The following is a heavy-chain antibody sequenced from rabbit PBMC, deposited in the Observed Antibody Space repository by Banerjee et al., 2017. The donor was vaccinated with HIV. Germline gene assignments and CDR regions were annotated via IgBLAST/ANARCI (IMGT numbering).Heavy chain of an antibody. V-gene: IGHV1S40*01. CDR3: ARRDGNYGGAFKL. CDR2: IYNGDGST. Sequence: QSLEESGGDLVKPGASLKLSCKASGFSFSSNAMCWVRQAPGKGPEWIACIYNGDGSTYYASWVNGRFTISKTSSTTVTLQMTSLTAADTATYFCARRDGNYGGAFKLWGPGTLVTVS. J-gene: IGHJ4*01. CDR1: GFSFSSNA. D-gene: IGHD1-1*01.